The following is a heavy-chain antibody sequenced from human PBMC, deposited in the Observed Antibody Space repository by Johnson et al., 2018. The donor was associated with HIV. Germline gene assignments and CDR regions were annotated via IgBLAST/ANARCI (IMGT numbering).Heavy chain of an antibody. V-gene: IGHV3-66*01. CDR1: GFTVSSNY. CDR3: AREGSTVVTSAFDI. J-gene: IGHJ3*02. D-gene: IGHD4-23*01. CDR2: IYSGGST. Sequence: VQLVESEGGLVQPGGSLRLSCAASGFTVSSNYMSWVRQAPGKGLEWVSVIYSGGSTYYADSVKGRFTISRDNSKNTLYLQMNSLRAEDTAVYYCAREGSTVVTSAFDIWGQGTMVTVSS.